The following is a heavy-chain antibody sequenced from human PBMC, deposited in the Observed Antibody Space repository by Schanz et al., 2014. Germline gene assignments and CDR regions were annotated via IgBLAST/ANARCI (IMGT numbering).Heavy chain of an antibody. V-gene: IGHV3-7*01. CDR2: IKHDGSEK. D-gene: IGHD3-16*01. CDR3: ASARCFTCPDYWFAP. CDR1: GFAFDTYW. J-gene: IGHJ5*02. Sequence: VQLVESGGGVVQPGRSLRLSCAASGFAFDTYWMSWVRQAPGKGLEWVANIKHDGSEKYYVDSVKGRFTISRDNAKNSMYLELNSLRAEDTDVFYCASARCFTCPDYWFAPWGQGTLVTVSS.